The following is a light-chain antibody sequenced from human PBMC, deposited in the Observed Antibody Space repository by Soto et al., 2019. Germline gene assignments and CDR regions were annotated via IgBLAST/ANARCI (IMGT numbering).Light chain of an antibody. CDR3: AAWDDSLNGFWV. J-gene: IGLJ3*02. CDR1: SSNIGRNT. CDR2: SNN. V-gene: IGLV1-44*01. Sequence: QPVLTQPPSASGTPGQRVTISCSGSSSNIGRNTVNWYQQLPGTAPELLIYSNNQRPSGVPDRFSGSKSGTSASLAISGLLSEDEADYYCAAWDDSLNGFWVFGGGTKLTVL.